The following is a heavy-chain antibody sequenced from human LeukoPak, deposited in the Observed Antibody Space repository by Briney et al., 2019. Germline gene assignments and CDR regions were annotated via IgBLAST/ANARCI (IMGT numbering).Heavy chain of an antibody. CDR3: ARGDYYDSSGYYYGEVDY. Sequence: PSETLSLTCTVSGGSISSYYWSWIRQPPGKGLEWIGYIYYSGSTNYNPSLKSRVTISVDTSKNQFSLKLSSVIAADTAVYYCARGDYYDSSGYYYGEVDYWGQGTLVTVSS. D-gene: IGHD3-22*01. J-gene: IGHJ4*02. V-gene: IGHV4-59*01. CDR1: GGSISSYY. CDR2: IYYSGST.